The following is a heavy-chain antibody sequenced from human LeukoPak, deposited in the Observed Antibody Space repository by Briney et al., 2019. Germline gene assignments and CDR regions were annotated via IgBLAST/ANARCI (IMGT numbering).Heavy chain of an antibody. J-gene: IGHJ4*02. D-gene: IGHD3-22*01. V-gene: IGHV4-59*01. Sequence: PSETLSLTCTVSGGSISSYYWSWIRQPPGKGLEWIGYIYYSGSTNYNPSLKSRVTISVDTSKNQFSLKLSSVTAEDTAVYYCAREDYYDSSGYYQYWGQGTLVTVSS. CDR1: GGSISSYY. CDR2: IYYSGST. CDR3: AREDYYDSSGYYQY.